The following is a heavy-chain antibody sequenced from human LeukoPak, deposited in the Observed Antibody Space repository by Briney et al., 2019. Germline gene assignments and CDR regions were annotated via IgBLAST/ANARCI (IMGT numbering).Heavy chain of an antibody. D-gene: IGHD5-18*01. Sequence: ASVKVSCKASGYTFTGYYMHWVRQAPGQGLEWMGWINPNSGGTNYAQKFQGRVTMTRDTSTSTVYMELSSLRSEDTAVYYCARGPYGYVDYWDQGTLVTVSS. V-gene: IGHV1-2*02. CDR1: GYTFTGYY. CDR3: ARGPYGYVDY. J-gene: IGHJ4*02. CDR2: INPNSGGT.